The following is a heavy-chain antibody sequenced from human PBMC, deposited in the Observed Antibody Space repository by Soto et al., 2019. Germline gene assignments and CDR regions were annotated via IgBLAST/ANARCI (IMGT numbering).Heavy chain of an antibody. CDR2: IYPGDSDT. J-gene: IGHJ4*02. D-gene: IGHD6-13*01. CDR1: GCRFTSYW. CDR3: ARRVAAAGVDY. Sequence: GEPLKISCRGSGCRFTSYWIGWVRQMPGKGLEWMGIIYPGDSDTRYSPSFQGQVTISADKSISTAYLQWSSLKASDTAMYYCARRVAAAGVDYWGQGTLVTVSS. V-gene: IGHV5-51*01.